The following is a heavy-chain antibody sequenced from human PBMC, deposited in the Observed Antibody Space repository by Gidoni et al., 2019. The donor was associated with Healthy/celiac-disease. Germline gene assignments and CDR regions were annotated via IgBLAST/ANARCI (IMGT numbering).Heavy chain of an antibody. CDR1: GFTFSSYW. V-gene: IGHV3-7*03. Sequence: EVQLVASGGGLVQPGGSLRLSCAASGFTFSSYWMGWVRQAPGKGLEWVANIKQDGSEKYYVDSVKGRFTISRDNAKNSLYLQMNSLRAEDTAVYYCARDRSYGGNPNYYYGMDVWGQGTTVTVSS. J-gene: IGHJ6*02. CDR3: ARDRSYGGNPNYYYGMDV. CDR2: IKQDGSEK. D-gene: IGHD4-17*01.